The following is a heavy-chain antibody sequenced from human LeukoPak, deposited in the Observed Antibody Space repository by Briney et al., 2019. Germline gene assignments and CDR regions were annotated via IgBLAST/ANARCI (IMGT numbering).Heavy chain of an antibody. Sequence: GASVKVSRKASGYTFTGYCVHWVRQAPGQGLEWMGWINPNSGGTNYAQKFQGRVTMTRDTSISTAYMELSRLRSDDTAVYYCARGEQQLATLDYWGQGTLVTVSS. V-gene: IGHV1-2*02. J-gene: IGHJ4*02. CDR3: ARGEQQLATLDY. CDR2: INPNSGGT. CDR1: GYTFTGYC. D-gene: IGHD6-13*01.